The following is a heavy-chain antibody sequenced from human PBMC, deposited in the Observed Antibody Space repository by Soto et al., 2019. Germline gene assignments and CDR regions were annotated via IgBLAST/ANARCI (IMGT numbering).Heavy chain of an antibody. CDR2: TWYDGSKT. D-gene: IGHD5-12*01. V-gene: IGHV3-33*01. Sequence: QVQLVESGGGVVQPGRSLRLSCAASGFTLSRYDMYWVRQAPGKGLEWVAVTWYDGSKTYYGESVKGRFTISRDNSKNTVYLQMDSLRVEATAVYYCARELNVNKEWLRSEFDYWGQGTLVTVSS. CDR1: GFTLSRYD. J-gene: IGHJ4*02. CDR3: ARELNVNKEWLRSEFDY.